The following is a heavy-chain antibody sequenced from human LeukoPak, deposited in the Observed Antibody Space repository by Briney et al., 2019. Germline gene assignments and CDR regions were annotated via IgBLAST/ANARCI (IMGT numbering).Heavy chain of an antibody. CDR3: ARTRDFWSGYFDY. V-gene: IGHV4-30-2*01. Sequence: SETLSLTCAVSGVSITSDTYCWSWIRQPPGKGLEWIGYILHSGSTYYNPSLKSRVTISVDTSKSQFSLTLSSVTAADTAVYYCARTRDFWSGYFDYWGQGTLVTVSS. CDR2: ILHSGST. D-gene: IGHD3-3*01. CDR1: GVSITSDTYC. J-gene: IGHJ4*02.